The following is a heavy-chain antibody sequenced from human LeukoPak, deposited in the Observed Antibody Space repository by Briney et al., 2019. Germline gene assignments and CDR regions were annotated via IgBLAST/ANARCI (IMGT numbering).Heavy chain of an antibody. V-gene: IGHV4-39*07. CDR1: GRSISSSSYY. J-gene: IGHJ4*02. CDR3: ARTYYYDSSGYLFDY. D-gene: IGHD3-22*01. CDR2: IYYSGST. Sequence: SQTLSLTCTVSGRSISSSSYYWGWIRQPPGKGREWIGSIYYSGSTYYNPSLKSRVTISVDTSKNQFSLKLSSVTAADTAVYYCARTYYYDSSGYLFDYWGQGTLVTVSS.